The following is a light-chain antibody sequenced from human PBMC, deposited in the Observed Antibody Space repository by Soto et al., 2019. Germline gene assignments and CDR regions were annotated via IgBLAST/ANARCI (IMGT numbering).Light chain of an antibody. Sequence: EIVMTQSPATLSVSPGERATLSCRARQSVNSNLAWYQQKPGQAPRLLIYGASTRATGVPARFSGSGSGTEFTLTISSLQSEDFAVYYCQQYSNWSSFGQGTKVDIK. CDR3: QQYSNWSS. CDR2: GAS. CDR1: QSVNSN. V-gene: IGKV3-15*01. J-gene: IGKJ1*01.